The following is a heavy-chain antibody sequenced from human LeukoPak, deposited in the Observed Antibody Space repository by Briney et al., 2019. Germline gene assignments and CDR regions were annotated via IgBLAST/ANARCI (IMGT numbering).Heavy chain of an antibody. V-gene: IGHV3-15*01. CDR1: GFTFSSYA. CDR3: TTDPAYYYDSSGPFY. J-gene: IGHJ4*02. CDR2: IKSKTDGGTT. Sequence: GALRLSCAASGFTFSSYAMSWVRQAPGKGLEWVGRIKSKTDGGTTDYAAPVKGRFTISRDDSKNTLYLQMNSLKTEDTAVYYCTTDPAYYYDSSGPFYWGQGTLVTVSS. D-gene: IGHD3-22*01.